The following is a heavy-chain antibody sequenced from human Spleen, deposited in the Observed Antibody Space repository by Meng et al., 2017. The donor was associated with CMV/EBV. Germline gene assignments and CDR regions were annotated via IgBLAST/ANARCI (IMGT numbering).Heavy chain of an antibody. D-gene: IGHD2-2*01. CDR2: ISPNNGNT. J-gene: IGHJ6*02. CDR3: ARYVVVVPTARTDYNCYAMDV. V-gene: IGHV1-18*01. CDR1: GYTFTNYG. Sequence: ASVKVSCKASGYTFTNYGITWVRRAPGQGLEWMGWISPNNGNTNYPRKFPGRVTMTTDTSTSTAYMELKSLRSDDTAVYYCARYVVVVPTARTDYNCYAMDVWGQGTTVTVSS.